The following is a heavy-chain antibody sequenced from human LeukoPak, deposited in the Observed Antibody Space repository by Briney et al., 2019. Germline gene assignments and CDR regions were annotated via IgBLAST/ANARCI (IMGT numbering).Heavy chain of an antibody. CDR1: GFTFSSYW. J-gene: IGHJ4*02. V-gene: IGHV3-7*01. Sequence: GGSLRLSCAASGFTFSSYWMSWVRQAPGKGLEWVANIKQDGSEKYYVDSVKGRFTISRDNAKNSLYLQMNSLRAEDTAVYYCARDPTNYYDSSGYFDYWGQGTLVTVSS. CDR2: IKQDGSEK. CDR3: ARDPTNYYDSSGYFDY. D-gene: IGHD3-22*01.